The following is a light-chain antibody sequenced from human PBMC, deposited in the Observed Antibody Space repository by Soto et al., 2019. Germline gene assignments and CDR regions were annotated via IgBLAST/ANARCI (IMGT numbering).Light chain of an antibody. CDR2: DDN. CDR3: GTWDSSLTAVV. V-gene: IGLV1-51*01. CDR1: SSNIENNF. Sequence: QSVLTQPPSVSAAPGQTVTISCSGSSSNIENNFVSWYQRLPGTAPKLLIYDDNTRPSGIPDRFSGSKSGTSATLDITGLQTGDEADYYCGTWDSSLTAVVFGGGTKLTVL. J-gene: IGLJ3*02.